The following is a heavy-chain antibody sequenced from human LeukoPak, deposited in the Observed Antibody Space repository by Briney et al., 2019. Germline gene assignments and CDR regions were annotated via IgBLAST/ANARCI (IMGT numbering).Heavy chain of an antibody. Sequence: GGSLRLSCAASGFTFSSYWMSWVRQAPGKGLEWVANINQDGSAKYYVGSVKGRFTISRDNAKNSLYLQMNSLRVDDTAVYHCATDSFSISSISLPGADAFDIWGQGTMVTVSS. CDR2: INQDGSAK. CDR1: GFTFSSYW. V-gene: IGHV3-7*01. J-gene: IGHJ3*02. D-gene: IGHD3-3*02. CDR3: ATDSFSISSISLPGADAFDI.